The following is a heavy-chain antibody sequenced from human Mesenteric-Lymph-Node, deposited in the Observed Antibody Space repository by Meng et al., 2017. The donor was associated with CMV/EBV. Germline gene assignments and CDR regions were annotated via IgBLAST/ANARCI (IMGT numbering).Heavy chain of an antibody. D-gene: IGHD3-10*01. CDR1: GFTFSSYE. CDR3: ARSRGSGSLYYFDY. J-gene: IGHJ4*02. V-gene: IGHV3-48*03. Sequence: GESLKISCAASGFTFSSYEMNWVRQAPGKGLEWVSYISSSGSTIYYADSVKGRFTISRDNAKNSLYLQMNSLRAEDTAVYYCARSRGSGSLYYFDYWGQGTLATVSS. CDR2: ISSSGSTI.